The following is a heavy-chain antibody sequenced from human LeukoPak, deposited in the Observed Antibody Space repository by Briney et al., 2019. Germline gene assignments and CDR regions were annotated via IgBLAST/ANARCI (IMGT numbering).Heavy chain of an antibody. CDR1: GFTFSSYS. J-gene: IGHJ4*02. V-gene: IGHV3-23*01. CDR3: AKHPTVTAWRGYFDY. D-gene: IGHD4-17*01. Sequence: GPSLRLSCAASGFTFSSYSMSWVRQAPGNGLEWLSAISGSGGSTYYADSVKGRFTISRDNSKNTLYLQMNSLRAEDTAVYYCAKHPTVTAWRGYFDYWGQGTLVTVSS. CDR2: ISGSGGST.